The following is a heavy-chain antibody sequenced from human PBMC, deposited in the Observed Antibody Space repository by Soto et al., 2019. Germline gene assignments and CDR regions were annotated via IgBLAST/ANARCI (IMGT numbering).Heavy chain of an antibody. CDR3: ARGDCKTSCYIGF. CDR2: ITSSGGAT. Sequence: EVQLVESGGGLVQPGGSLRLSCAASGFGFSNYEMNWVRQAPGKGLEWVSYITSSGGATMYADSVKGRFTISRDNAKDSLYLKMNSLRVEYTAVYYCARGDCKTSCYIGFWGQGALVTVSS. V-gene: IGHV3-48*03. D-gene: IGHD2-2*02. J-gene: IGHJ4*02. CDR1: GFGFSNYE.